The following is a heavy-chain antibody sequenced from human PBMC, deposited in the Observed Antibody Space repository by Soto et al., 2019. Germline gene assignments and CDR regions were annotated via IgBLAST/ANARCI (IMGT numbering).Heavy chain of an antibody. V-gene: IGHV5-51*03. Sequence: EVQLVQSGAEVKKPGESLKISCKGSGYSFTSYWIGWVRQMPGKGLEWMGIIYPGDSDTRYSPSFQGQVTISADKSISTAYLQWRSLKASDTAMYYCARPAHMSTFGGVIVDDALDIWGQGTMVTVSS. CDR1: GYSFTSYW. D-gene: IGHD3-16*02. J-gene: IGHJ3*02. CDR3: ARPAHMSTFGGVIVDDALDI. CDR2: IYPGDSDT.